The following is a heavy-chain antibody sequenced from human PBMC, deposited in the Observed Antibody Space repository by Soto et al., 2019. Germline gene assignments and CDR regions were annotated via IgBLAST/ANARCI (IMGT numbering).Heavy chain of an antibody. CDR1: GFTFSSYG. CDR2: IWYDGSNK. J-gene: IGHJ4*02. D-gene: IGHD1-26*01. V-gene: IGHV3-33*01. Sequence: GGSLRLSCAASGFTFSSYGMHWVRQAPGKGLEWVAVIWYDGSNKYYADSVKGRFTISRGNSKNTLYLQMNSLRAEDTAVYYCASEVYGELPTMVEYWGQGTLVTVSS. CDR3: ASEVYGELPTMVEY.